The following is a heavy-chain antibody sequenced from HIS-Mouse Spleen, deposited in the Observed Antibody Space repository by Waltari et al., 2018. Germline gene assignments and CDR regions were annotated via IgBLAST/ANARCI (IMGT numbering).Heavy chain of an antibody. V-gene: IGHV4-39*07. D-gene: IGHD6-13*01. CDR2: IYYSGST. J-gene: IGHJ2*01. CDR1: GCSISTRRYS. Sequence: QLQLQESGPGLVKPSETLSLTCTVSGCSISTRRYSCGWIRQPPGKGLEWIGSIYYSGSTYYNPSLKSRVTISVDTSKNQFSLKLSSVTAADTAVYYCAREIPYSSSWYDWYFDLWGRGTLVTVSS. CDR3: AREIPYSSSWYDWYFDL.